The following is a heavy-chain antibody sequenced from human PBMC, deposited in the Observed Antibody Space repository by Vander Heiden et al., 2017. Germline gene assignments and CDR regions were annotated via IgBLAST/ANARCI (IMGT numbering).Heavy chain of an antibody. D-gene: IGHD6-19*01. J-gene: IGHJ5*02. CDR1: GSTFTRYG. CDR2: ISAYNGNT. CDR3: ARFSSGWYTANWFDP. V-gene: IGHV1-18*01. Sequence: QVQLVQSGAEVKKPGASVKVSCKASGSTFTRYGISWVRQAPGQGLEWMGWISAYNGNTNYAQKLQGRVTMTTDTSTSTAYMELRSLRSDDTAVYYCARFSSGWYTANWFDPWGQGTLVTVSS.